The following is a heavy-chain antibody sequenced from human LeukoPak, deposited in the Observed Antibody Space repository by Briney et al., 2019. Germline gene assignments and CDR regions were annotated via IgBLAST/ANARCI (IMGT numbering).Heavy chain of an antibody. CDR3: AKGAGPPWFDP. CDR1: VVSMNGYF. V-gene: IGHV4-4*07. J-gene: IGHJ5*02. CDR2: IQSTGST. D-gene: IGHD6-19*01. Sequence: SETLSLTCSVSVVSMNGYFWSWIRQPAGKGLEWIGRIQSTGSTNYNPSLKSRVTISRDTSKNQFSLKVTSVTAADTAVYYCAKGAGPPWFDPWGQGTLVTVSS.